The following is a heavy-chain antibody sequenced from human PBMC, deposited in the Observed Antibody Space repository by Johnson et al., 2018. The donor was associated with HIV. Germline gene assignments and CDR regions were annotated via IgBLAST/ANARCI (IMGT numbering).Heavy chain of an antibody. Sequence: QVQLVESGGGVVQPGKSLRLSCAASGFTFSSYGMHWVRQAPGKGLEWVAGIWYAGSYKYYADSVKGRLSIPRDNSKNMLYLEVKSLRAEDTALYYCAKVLCSSTNCYSVSHVFGIWCQWTMVTVS. V-gene: IGHV3-33*06. CDR3: AKVLCSSTNCYSVSHVFGI. CDR2: IWYAGSYK. J-gene: IGHJ3*02. CDR1: GFTFSSYG. D-gene: IGHD2-2*01.